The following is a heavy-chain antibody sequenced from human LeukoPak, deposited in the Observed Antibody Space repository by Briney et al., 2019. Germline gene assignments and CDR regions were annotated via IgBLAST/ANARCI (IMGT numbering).Heavy chain of an antibody. CDR2: ISGSGGST. V-gene: IGHV3-23*01. CDR1: GFTLSSYA. D-gene: IGHD6-13*01. CDR3: AKDLTAQYSSSPLPFDYYYGMDV. J-gene: IGHJ6*02. Sequence: GGSLRLSCAASGFTLSSYAMSWVRQAPGKGLEWVSAISGSGGSTYYADSVKGRFTISRDNSKNTLYLQMNSLRAEDTAVYYCAKDLTAQYSSSPLPFDYYYGMDVWGQGTTVTVSS.